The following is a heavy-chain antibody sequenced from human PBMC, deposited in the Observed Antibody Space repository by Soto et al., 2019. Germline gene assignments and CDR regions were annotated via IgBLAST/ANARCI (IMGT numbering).Heavy chain of an antibody. CDR2: ISYDGSNK. D-gene: IGHD6-19*01. J-gene: IGHJ6*03. CDR1: GFTFSSYG. V-gene: IGHV3-30*03. CDR3: AGIAVAGVYYYYMDV. Sequence: QVQLVESGGGVVQPGRSLRLSCAASGFTFSSYGMHWVRQAPGKGLEWVAVISYDGSNKYYADSVKGRFTISRDNSKNTLYLQMNSLRAEDTAVYYCAGIAVAGVYYYYMDVWGKGTTVTVSS.